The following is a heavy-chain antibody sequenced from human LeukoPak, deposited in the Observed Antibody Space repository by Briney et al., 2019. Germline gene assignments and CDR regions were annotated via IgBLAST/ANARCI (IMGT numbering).Heavy chain of an antibody. CDR3: AKDMLGYCSSTSCYKTDY. D-gene: IGHD2-2*02. J-gene: IGHJ4*02. CDR1: GFTFSSYS. CDR2: ISSSSSTI. Sequence: GGSLRLSCAASGFTFSSYSMNWVRQAPGKGLEWVSYISSSSSTIYYADSVKGRFTISRDNAKNSLYLQMNSLRAEDTAVYYCAKDMLGYCSSTSCYKTDYWGQGTLVTVSS. V-gene: IGHV3-48*01.